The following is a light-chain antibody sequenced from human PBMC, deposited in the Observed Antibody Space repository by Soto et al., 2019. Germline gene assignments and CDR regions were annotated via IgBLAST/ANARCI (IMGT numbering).Light chain of an antibody. CDR1: QSVSSSY. V-gene: IGKV3-20*01. CDR2: GAS. Sequence: EIVLTQSPGTLSLSPGERATLSCRASQSVSSSYLAWYQQKPGQAPRPLIYGASSRATGIPDRFSGSGSGTDFTLTISRLEPEDLAVYYCQQYGSSSYTFGQGTKLEIK. CDR3: QQYGSSSYT. J-gene: IGKJ2*01.